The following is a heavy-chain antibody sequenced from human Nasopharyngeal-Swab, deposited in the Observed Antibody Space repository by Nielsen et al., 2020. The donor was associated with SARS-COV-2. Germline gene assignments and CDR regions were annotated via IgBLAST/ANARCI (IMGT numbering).Heavy chain of an antibody. J-gene: IGHJ4*02. V-gene: IGHV1-69*05. CDR3: AREVCSSTSCYIDY. CDR2: IIPIFGTA. Sequence: WVRQAPGQGLEWMGGIIPIFGTANYAQKFQGRVTMTTDTSTSTAYMELRSLRSDDTAVYYCAREVCSSTSCYIDYWGQGTLVTVSS. D-gene: IGHD2-2*02.